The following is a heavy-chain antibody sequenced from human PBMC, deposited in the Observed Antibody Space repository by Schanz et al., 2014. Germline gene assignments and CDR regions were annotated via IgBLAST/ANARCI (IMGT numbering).Heavy chain of an antibody. CDR1: GFTFSAYA. D-gene: IGHD3-10*01. CDR3: GRDSYFAFDY. Sequence: DVQLLESGGGLVQPGGSLRLSCAASGFTFSAYAMTWVRQIPGKGLEWVSYVSRSTPDIYYADSVKGRFTMSRDNAKNSVCLQMNSLRAEDTAVYYCGRDSYFAFDYWGQGTLVTVSS. CDR2: VSRSTPDI. J-gene: IGHJ4*02. V-gene: IGHV3-48*01.